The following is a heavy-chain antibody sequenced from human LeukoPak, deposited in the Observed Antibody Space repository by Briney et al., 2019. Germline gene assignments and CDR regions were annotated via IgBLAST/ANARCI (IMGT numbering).Heavy chain of an antibody. Sequence: SGTLSLTCAVSGGSISSGNWWGWVRQPPGKGLEWIGEINHSGSTNYNPSLKSRVTISVDTSKNQFSLKLSSVTAADTAVYYCAREIYDILTGYYYYYYYGMDVWGKGTTVTVSS. J-gene: IGHJ6*04. CDR3: AREIYDILTGYYYYYYYGMDV. D-gene: IGHD3-9*01. CDR2: INHSGST. V-gene: IGHV4-4*02. CDR1: GGSISSGNW.